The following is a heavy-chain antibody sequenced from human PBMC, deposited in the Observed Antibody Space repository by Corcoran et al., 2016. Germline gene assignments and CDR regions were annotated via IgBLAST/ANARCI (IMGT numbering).Heavy chain of an antibody. CDR1: GYTFTSYA. V-gene: IGHV1-3*01. D-gene: IGHD3-16*02. Sequence: QVQLVQSGAEVKKPGASVKVSCKASGYTFTSYAMHWVRQAPGQRLEWMGWINAGNGNTKYSQKFQGRVTITRDTSASTAYRELSSLRSEDTAVYYCARGGSYYDYVWGSYRPPNWFDPWGQGTLVTVSS. CDR2: INAGNGNT. CDR3: ARGGSYYDYVWGSYRPPNWFDP. J-gene: IGHJ5*02.